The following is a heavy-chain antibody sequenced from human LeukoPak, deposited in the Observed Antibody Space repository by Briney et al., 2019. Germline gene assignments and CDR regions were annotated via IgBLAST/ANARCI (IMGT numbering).Heavy chain of an antibody. CDR3: AELGITMIGGV. Sequence: GGSPRLSCAASGFTSSRYSMNWVRQAPGKGLEWVSSISSSSSYIYYADSVKGRFTISRDNAKNSLYLQMNSLRAEDTAVYYCAELGITMIGGVWGKGTTVTISS. D-gene: IGHD3-10*02. CDR1: GFTSSRYS. V-gene: IGHV3-21*04. J-gene: IGHJ6*04. CDR2: ISSSSSYI.